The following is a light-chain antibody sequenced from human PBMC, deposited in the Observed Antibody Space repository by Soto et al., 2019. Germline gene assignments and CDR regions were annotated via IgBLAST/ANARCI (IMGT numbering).Light chain of an antibody. J-gene: IGKJ5*01. CDR3: QQRSNWPSST. V-gene: IGKV3-11*01. Sequence: EIVLTQSPATLSLSPGERATLSCRASQSVSSYLAWYQQKPGQAPRLLFYDASNSSTGIPARFSGSGSGTDFTLTISSLEPEDFAVYYCQQRSNWPSSTFGQGTRLEIK. CDR1: QSVSSY. CDR2: DAS.